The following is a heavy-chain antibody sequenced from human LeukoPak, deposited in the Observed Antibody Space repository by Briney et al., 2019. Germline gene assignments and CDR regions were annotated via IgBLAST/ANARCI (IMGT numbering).Heavy chain of an antibody. D-gene: IGHD5-12*01. Sequence: GGSLRLSCAASGFTFSTTWMNWVRQAPGKGLEWVANIKQDGSEKYYVDSVKGRFTISRDNAKNSLYLQMNSLRAEDTAVYYCARVKLRGYSGYDQWGQGTLVTVSS. CDR3: ARVKLRGYSGYDQ. V-gene: IGHV3-7*01. J-gene: IGHJ5*02. CDR2: IKQDGSEK. CDR1: GFTFSTTW.